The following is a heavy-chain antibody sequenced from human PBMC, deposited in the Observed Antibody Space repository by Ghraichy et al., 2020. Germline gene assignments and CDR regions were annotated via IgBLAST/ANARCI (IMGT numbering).Heavy chain of an antibody. D-gene: IGHD2-2*01. CDR3: ARGGTSSAIPGDYYYYGMDV. CDR1: GDSISNYY. Sequence: SETLSLTCTVSGDSISNYYWSWIRQPPGKGLEWIGCIYYSGSTKYNPSLQSRVTISVDTSKNQFSLNLSSVTAADTAVYYCARGGTSSAIPGDYYYYGMDVWAQGTTVTVSS. CDR2: IYYSGST. J-gene: IGHJ6*02. V-gene: IGHV4-59*01.